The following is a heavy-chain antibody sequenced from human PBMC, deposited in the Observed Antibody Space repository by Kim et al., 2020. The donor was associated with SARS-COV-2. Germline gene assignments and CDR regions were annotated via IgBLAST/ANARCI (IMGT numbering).Heavy chain of an antibody. CDR1: GFTFSSYW. Sequence: GGSLRLSCAASGFTFSSYWMSWVRQAPGKGLEWVANIKQDGSEKYYVDSVKGRFTISRDNAKNSLYLQMNSLRAEDTAVYYCARDWWYSSGYYYYYYGMDVWGQGTTVTVSS. D-gene: IGHD6-19*01. CDR2: IKQDGSEK. J-gene: IGHJ6*02. CDR3: ARDWWYSSGYYYYYYGMDV. V-gene: IGHV3-7*03.